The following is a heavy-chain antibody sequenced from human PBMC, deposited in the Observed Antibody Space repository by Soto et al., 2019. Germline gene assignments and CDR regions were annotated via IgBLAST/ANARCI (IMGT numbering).Heavy chain of an antibody. CDR3: TRDRNDSSGYYLVATYYFDH. J-gene: IGHJ4*02. CDR2: ISYDGSNK. Sequence: QVQLVESGGGVVQPGRSLRLSCAASGFTFSSYAMHWVRQAPGKGLEWVAVISYDGSNKYYADSVKGRFTISRDNSKNTLYLQMNSLRAEDTAVYYCTRDRNDSSGYYLVATYYFDHWGQRTLVTVSS. V-gene: IGHV3-30-3*01. D-gene: IGHD3-22*01. CDR1: GFTFSSYA.